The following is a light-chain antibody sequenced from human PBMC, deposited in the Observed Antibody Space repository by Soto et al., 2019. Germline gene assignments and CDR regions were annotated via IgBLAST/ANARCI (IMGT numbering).Light chain of an antibody. J-gene: IGLJ2*01. Sequence: QSVLTQPASVSGSPGQSITISCTGTSSDVGGYNYVSWYQQHPGKAPKLMIYDVSNRPSGVSNRFSGSKSGNTASLTISGLQAEDEADYYCSSYTCSSTLVFGGGTKATVL. V-gene: IGLV2-14*01. CDR1: SSDVGGYNY. CDR2: DVS. CDR3: SSYTCSSTLV.